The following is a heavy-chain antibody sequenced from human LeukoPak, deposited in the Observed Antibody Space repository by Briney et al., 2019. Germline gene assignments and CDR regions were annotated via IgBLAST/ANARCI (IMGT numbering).Heavy chain of an antibody. Sequence: SETLSLTCTVSGGSISSGGYYWSWIRQHPGKGLEWIGYIYYSGSTYYNPSLKSRVTISVDTSKNQFPLKLSSVTAADTAVYYCATTLARDGYNDYWGQGTLVTVSS. D-gene: IGHD5-12*01. V-gene: IGHV4-31*03. CDR1: GGSISSGGYY. J-gene: IGHJ4*02. CDR3: ATTLARDGYNDY. CDR2: IYYSGST.